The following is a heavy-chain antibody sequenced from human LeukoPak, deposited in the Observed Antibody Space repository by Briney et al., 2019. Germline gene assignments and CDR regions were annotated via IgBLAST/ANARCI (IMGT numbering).Heavy chain of an antibody. CDR1: GGSFSGYY. CDR3: ARARRGDYGDYESDY. Sequence: PSETLSLTCAVYGGSFSGYYWSWIRQPPGKGLEWIGEINHSGSTNYNPSLKSRVTISVDTSKNQFSLKLSSVTAADTAVYYCARARRGDYGDYESDYWGQGTLVTVSS. CDR2: INHSGST. J-gene: IGHJ4*02. V-gene: IGHV4-34*01. D-gene: IGHD4-17*01.